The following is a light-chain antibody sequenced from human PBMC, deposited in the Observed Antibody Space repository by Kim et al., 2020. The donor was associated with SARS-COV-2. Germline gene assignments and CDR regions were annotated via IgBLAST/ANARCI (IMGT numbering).Light chain of an antibody. Sequence: VSVSPGQTASITCSGDKLGDKYACWYQQKPGQSPVLVIYQDSKLPSGIPERFSGSNSGNTATLTISGTQAMDEADYYCQAWDSSILFGGGTQLTVL. CDR3: QAWDSSIL. V-gene: IGLV3-1*01. CDR1: KLGDKY. CDR2: QDS. J-gene: IGLJ3*02.